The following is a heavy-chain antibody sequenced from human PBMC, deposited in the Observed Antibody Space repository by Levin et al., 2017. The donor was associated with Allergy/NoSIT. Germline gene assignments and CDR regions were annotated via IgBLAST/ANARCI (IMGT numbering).Heavy chain of an antibody. D-gene: IGHD3-22*01. CDR2: ISSSSSTI. Sequence: GGSLRLSCAASGFTFSSYSMNWVRQAPGKGLEWVSYISSSSSTIYYADSVKGRFTISRDNAKNSLYLQMNSLRDEDTAVYYCAREKYYYDRPGFDPWGQGTLVTVSS. V-gene: IGHV3-48*02. J-gene: IGHJ5*02. CDR1: GFTFSSYS. CDR3: AREKYYYDRPGFDP.